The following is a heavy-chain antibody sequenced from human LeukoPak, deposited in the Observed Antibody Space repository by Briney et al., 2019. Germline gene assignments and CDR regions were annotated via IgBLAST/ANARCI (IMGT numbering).Heavy chain of an antibody. J-gene: IGHJ4*02. D-gene: IGHD6-19*01. V-gene: IGHV4-61*02. CDR1: GGSISSGSYY. Sequence: SETLSLTCTVSGGSISSGSYYWSWIRQPAGKGLEWIGRIYTSGSTNYNPSLKSRVTISVDTSKNQFSLKLSSVTAADTAVYYCARESPVAPPLDYWGQGTLVTVSS. CDR2: IYTSGST. CDR3: ARESPVAPPLDY.